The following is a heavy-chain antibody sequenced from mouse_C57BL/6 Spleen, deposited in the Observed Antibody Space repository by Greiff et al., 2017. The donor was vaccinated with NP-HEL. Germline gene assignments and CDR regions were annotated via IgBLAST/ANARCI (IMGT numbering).Heavy chain of an antibody. CDR2: IDPETGGT. J-gene: IGHJ2*01. V-gene: IGHV1-15*01. D-gene: IGHD6-1*01. CDR3: TRGLFFLPFDY. Sequence: QVQLQQSGAELVRPGASVTLSCKASGYTFTDYEMHWVKQTPVHGLEWIGAIDPETGGTAYNQKFKGKAILTADKSSSTAYMELRSLTSEDSAVYYCTRGLFFLPFDYWGQGTTLTVSS. CDR1: GYTFTDYE.